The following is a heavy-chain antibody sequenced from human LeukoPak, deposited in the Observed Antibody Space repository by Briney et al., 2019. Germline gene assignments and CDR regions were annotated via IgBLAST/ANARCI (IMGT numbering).Heavy chain of an antibody. D-gene: IGHD3-22*01. CDR2: IYYSGST. CDR3: ARMAAKSSGDFDY. V-gene: IGHV4-31*03. J-gene: IGHJ4*02. Sequence: SETLSLTCTVSGGSISSGGYYWSWIRQHPGKGLEWIGYIYYSGSTYYNPSLKSRVTISVDASKNQFSLKLSSVTAADTAVYYCARMAAKSSGDFDYWGQGTLVTVSS. CDR1: GGSISSGGYY.